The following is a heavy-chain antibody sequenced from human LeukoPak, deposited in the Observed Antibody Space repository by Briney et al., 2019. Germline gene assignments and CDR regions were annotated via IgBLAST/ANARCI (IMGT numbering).Heavy chain of an antibody. CDR3: ARGRYSSSWYFDY. Sequence: GGSLRLSCAASGFTFSSYSMNWVRQAPGKGLEWVSSTSSSSSYIYYADSVKGRFTISRDNAKNSLYLQVNSLRAEDTAVYYCARGRYSSSWYFDYWGQGTLVTVSS. CDR2: TSSSSSYI. CDR1: GFTFSSYS. D-gene: IGHD6-13*01. V-gene: IGHV3-21*01. J-gene: IGHJ4*02.